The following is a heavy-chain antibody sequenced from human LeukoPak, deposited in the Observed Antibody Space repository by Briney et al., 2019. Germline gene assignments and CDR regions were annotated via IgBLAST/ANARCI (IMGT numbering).Heavy chain of an antibody. CDR1: GFTFSSYA. D-gene: IGHD3-16*01. J-gene: IGHJ5*02. CDR3: ASQSYARFDP. CDR2: ISGSGGST. V-gene: IGHV3-23*01. Sequence: PRGSLRLSCAASGFTFSSYAMSWVRPAPGKGLEWVSAISGSGGSTYYADSVKGRFTISRDNARNSLFLQMNSLRVEDTAVYYCASQSYARFDPWDQGTLVTVSS.